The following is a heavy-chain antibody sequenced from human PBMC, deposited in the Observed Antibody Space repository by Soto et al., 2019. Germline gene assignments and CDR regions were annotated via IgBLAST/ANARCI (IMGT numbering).Heavy chain of an antibody. Sequence: ASVKVSCKASGYTFTGYYMHWVRQAPGQGLEWMGWINPNSGGTNYAQKFQGWVTMTRDTSISTAYMELSRLRSDDTAVYYCARCPVEDYGDSRIGSYYYYYGMDVWGQGTTVTVSS. CDR2: INPNSGGT. J-gene: IGHJ6*02. CDR3: ARCPVEDYGDSRIGSYYYYYGMDV. V-gene: IGHV1-2*04. CDR1: GYTFTGYY. D-gene: IGHD4-17*01.